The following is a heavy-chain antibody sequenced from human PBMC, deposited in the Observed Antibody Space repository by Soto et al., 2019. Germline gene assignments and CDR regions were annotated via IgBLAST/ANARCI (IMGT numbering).Heavy chain of an antibody. D-gene: IGHD3-10*01. CDR2: ISYDGSNK. J-gene: IGHJ4*02. CDR1: GFTFSSYA. V-gene: IGHV3-30-3*01. CDR3: ARDSGGWLQSSFDY. Sequence: QVQLVESGGGVVQPGRSLRLSCAASGFTFSSYAMHWVRQAPGKGLEWVAVISYDGSNKYYADSVKGRFTISRDNSKNTLYLQLNSLRAEDTAVYYCARDSGGWLQSSFDYWCQGTLVTVSS.